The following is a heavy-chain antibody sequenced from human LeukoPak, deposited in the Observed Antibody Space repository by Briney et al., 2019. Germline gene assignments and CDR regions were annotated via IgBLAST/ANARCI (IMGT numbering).Heavy chain of an antibody. CDR2: INHSGST. D-gene: IGHD2-2*01. J-gene: IGHJ5*02. Sequence: SETLSLTCAVYGGSFSGYYWSWIRQPPGKGLEGIGEINHSGSTNYNPSLKSRVTISVDTSKNQFSLKLSSVTAADTAVYYCARWGIVVVPAASRNWFDPWGQGTLVTVSS. CDR3: ARWGIVVVPAASRNWFDP. CDR1: GGSFSGYY. V-gene: IGHV4-34*01.